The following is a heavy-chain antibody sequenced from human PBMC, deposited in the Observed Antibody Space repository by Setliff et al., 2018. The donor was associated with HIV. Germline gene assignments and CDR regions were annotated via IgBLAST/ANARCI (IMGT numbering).Heavy chain of an antibody. V-gene: IGHV4-31*03. Sequence: KPSETLSLTCTVSGGSITSGGYYWSWIRQHPGKGLEWIGYSYYSGSTYYNPSLKSRVSISVDTSKNQSSLGLSSATAADTAVYYCARVYYNLWSSYFWEHVQLDPWGQGTRVTVSS. CDR1: GGSITSGGYY. CDR2: SYYSGST. J-gene: IGHJ5*02. D-gene: IGHD3-3*01. CDR3: ARVYYNLWSSYFWEHVQLDP.